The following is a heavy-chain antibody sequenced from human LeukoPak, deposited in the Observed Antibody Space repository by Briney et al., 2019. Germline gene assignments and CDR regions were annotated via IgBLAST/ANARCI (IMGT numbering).Heavy chain of an antibody. CDR3: ARTPVDSSSSYYYYGMDV. Sequence: GESLQISCKGSGYSFTSYWIGWVRPMPGKGLEWMGIIYPGDSDTRYSPSFQGQVTISADKSISTAYLQWSSLKASDTAMYYCARTPVDSSSSYYYYGMDVWGQGTTVTVSS. V-gene: IGHV5-51*01. D-gene: IGHD6-6*01. CDR1: GYSFTSYW. J-gene: IGHJ6*02. CDR2: IYPGDSDT.